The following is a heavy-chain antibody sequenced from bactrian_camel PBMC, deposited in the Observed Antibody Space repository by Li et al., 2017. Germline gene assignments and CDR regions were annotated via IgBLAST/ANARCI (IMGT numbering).Heavy chain of an antibody. J-gene: IGHJ6*01. D-gene: IGHD5*01. V-gene: IGHV3S54*01. CDR1: GYTSTTNC. CDR2: IYTGGGST. Sequence: VQLVESGGGSAQAGGSLRLSCGVSGYTSTTNCIGWFRQAPGKEREVVAVIYTGGGSTYYADSVKGRFTISPDNAKNTVYLQMNSLKPEDTAMYVCAAADTGRGRVCYDFGYWGQGTQVTVS. CDR3: AAADTGRGRVCYDFGY.